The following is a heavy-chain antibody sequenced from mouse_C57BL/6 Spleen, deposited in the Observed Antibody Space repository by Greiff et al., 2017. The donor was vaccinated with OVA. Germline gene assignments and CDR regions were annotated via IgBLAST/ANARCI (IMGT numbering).Heavy chain of an antibody. CDR3: ARVGGGYPWFAY. CDR1: GYSFTGYY. V-gene: IGHV1-42*01. J-gene: IGHJ3*01. D-gene: IGHD2-2*01. CDR2: INPSTGGT. Sequence: VQLQQSGPELVKPGASVKISCKASGYSFTGYYMNWVKQSPEQSLEWIGEINPSTGGTTYNQKFKAKATLTVDKSSSTAYMQLKSLTSEDSAVYDCARVGGGYPWFAYWGQGTLVTVSA.